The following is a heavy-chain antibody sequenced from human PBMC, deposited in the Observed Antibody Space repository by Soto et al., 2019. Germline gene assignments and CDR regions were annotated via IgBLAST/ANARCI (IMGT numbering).Heavy chain of an antibody. CDR2: ISSSSSYI. CDR1: GFTLSSYS. CDR3: ATPYSSSWFSPFDY. D-gene: IGHD6-13*01. J-gene: IGHJ4*02. V-gene: IGHV3-21*04. Sequence: GGALKPSRSAPGFTLSSYSKNWVRPGPGKGLEWVSSISSSSSYIYYADSVKGRFTISRDNSKNTLYLQMNSLRAEDTAIYYCATPYSSSWFSPFDYWGQGSLVTVSS.